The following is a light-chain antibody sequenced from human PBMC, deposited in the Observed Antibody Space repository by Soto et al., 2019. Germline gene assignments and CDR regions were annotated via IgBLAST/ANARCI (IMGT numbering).Light chain of an antibody. V-gene: IGKV3-11*01. Sequence: EIVLTQSPATLSLSPGERAALSCRASQSVSSHLAWYQQKPGQAPRLLIYDASNRATGIPARFSGSGSGTDFPLIISSLAPEDLAVYYCQQRSNWPLTFGGGTKVETK. J-gene: IGKJ4*02. CDR2: DAS. CDR3: QQRSNWPLT. CDR1: QSVSSH.